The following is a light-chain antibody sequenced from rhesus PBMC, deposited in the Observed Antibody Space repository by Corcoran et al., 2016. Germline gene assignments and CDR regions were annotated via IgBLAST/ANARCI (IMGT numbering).Light chain of an antibody. J-gene: IGKJ2*01. CDR2: KAS. CDR1: QSSRSW. CDR3: QQCSSSPYG. Sequence: DIQMTQSPSSLAASVGDTVTITCRASQSSRSWLAWFQQKPGKAPKLLIYKASTLQSGVPSRFSGSGAGTDFTLTISSMPSEDVATYPCQQCSSSPYGFDQGTKVTIK. V-gene: IGKV1-22*01.